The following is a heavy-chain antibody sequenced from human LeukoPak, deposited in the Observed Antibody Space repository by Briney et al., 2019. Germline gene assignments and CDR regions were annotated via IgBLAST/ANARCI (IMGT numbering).Heavy chain of an antibody. J-gene: IGHJ4*02. D-gene: IGHD1-1*01. V-gene: IGHV4-39*07. CDR3: ARGERLGPDF. CDR1: GGSISSSSYY. CDR2: IYYSGST. Sequence: SETLSLTCTVSGGSISSSSYYWGWIRQAPGKGLEWIGSIYYSGSTYYNPSLKSRVTISVDTSRSHFSLKLSSATAADTAVYYCARGERLGPDFWGQGTLVTVSS.